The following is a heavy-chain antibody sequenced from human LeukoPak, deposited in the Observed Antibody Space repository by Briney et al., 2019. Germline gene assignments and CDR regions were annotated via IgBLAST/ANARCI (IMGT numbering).Heavy chain of an antibody. CDR2: IWYDGSNK. J-gene: IGHJ4*02. CDR3: ARDRLPYSGGDCLTDY. Sequence: GGSLRLSCAASGFTFSGYGMHWVRQAPGKGLEWVAVIWYDGSNKYYADSVKGRFTISRDNSKNTLYLQMNSLRAEDTAVYYCARDRLPYSGGDCLTDYWGQGTLVTVSS. V-gene: IGHV3-33*01. CDR1: GFTFSGYG. D-gene: IGHD2-21*02.